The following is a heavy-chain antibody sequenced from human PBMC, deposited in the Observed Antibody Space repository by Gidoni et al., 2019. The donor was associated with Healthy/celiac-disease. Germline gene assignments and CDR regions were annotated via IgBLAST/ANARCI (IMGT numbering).Heavy chain of an antibody. D-gene: IGHD3-3*01. CDR2: IYYSGST. J-gene: IGHJ3*02. V-gene: IGHV4-39*07. Sequence: QLQLQESGPGLVKPSETLSLTCTVSGGSISSSSYYWGWIRQPPGKGLGWIGSIYYSGSTYYNPSLKRRVTISVDTSKNQFSLKLSSVTAADTAVYYCARVPTYYDFWSGYPSGAFDIWGQGTMVTVSS. CDR3: ARVPTYYDFWSGYPSGAFDI. CDR1: GGSISSSSYY.